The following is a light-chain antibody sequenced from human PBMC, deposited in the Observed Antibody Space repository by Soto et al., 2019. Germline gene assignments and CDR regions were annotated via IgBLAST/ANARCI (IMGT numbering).Light chain of an antibody. CDR3: QQRSNWPPAIT. CDR2: DAS. J-gene: IGKJ5*01. Sequence: EIVLTQSPATLSLSPGERATLSCRASQSVSSYLAWYQQKPGQAPRLLIYDASNRAIGIPARFSGSGSGTDFTLTISSLEPEDFAVYYCQQRSNWPPAITFGQGTRLEIK. V-gene: IGKV3-11*01. CDR1: QSVSSY.